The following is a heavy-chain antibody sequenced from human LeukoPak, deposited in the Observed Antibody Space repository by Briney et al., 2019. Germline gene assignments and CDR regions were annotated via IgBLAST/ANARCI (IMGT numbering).Heavy chain of an antibody. V-gene: IGHV3-7*01. D-gene: IGHD6-25*01. CDR3: ARDQRAFDI. CDR2: IKEDGNEM. Sequence: GGSLRLSCAASGFTFSNYWLTWVRQAPGKGLEWVANIKEDGNEMYYVDSVKGRFTISRDNAENSLFLQMNSLRVEDTAMYYCARDQRAFDIWGQGTMVTVSS. J-gene: IGHJ3*02. CDR1: GFTFSNYW.